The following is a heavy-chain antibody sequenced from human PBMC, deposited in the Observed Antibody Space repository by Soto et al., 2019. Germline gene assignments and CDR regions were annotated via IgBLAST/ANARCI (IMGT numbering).Heavy chain of an antibody. CDR3: ARVHYYYYDSSGPLDC. D-gene: IGHD3-22*01. V-gene: IGHV3-30-3*01. Sequence: LRLSCAASGFTFSSYAMHWVRQAPGKGLEWVAVISYDGSNKYYADSVKGRFTISRDNSKNTLYLQMNSLRAEDTAVYYCARVHYYYYDSSGPLDCWGQGTLVTVSS. CDR2: ISYDGSNK. J-gene: IGHJ4*02. CDR1: GFTFSSYA.